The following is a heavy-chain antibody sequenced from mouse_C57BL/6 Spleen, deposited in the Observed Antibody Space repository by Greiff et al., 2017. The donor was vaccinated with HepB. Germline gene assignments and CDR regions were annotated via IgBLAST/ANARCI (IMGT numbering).Heavy chain of an antibody. Sequence: QVHVKQSGAELVKPGASVKISCKASGYAFSSYWMNWVKQRPGKGLEWIGQIYPGDGDTNYNGKFKGKATLTADKSSSTAYMQLSSLTSEDSAVYFCAPYDVEYFDYWGQGTTLTVSS. CDR2: IYPGDGDT. V-gene: IGHV1-80*01. CDR1: GYAFSSYW. D-gene: IGHD2-14*01. CDR3: APYDVEYFDY. J-gene: IGHJ2*01.